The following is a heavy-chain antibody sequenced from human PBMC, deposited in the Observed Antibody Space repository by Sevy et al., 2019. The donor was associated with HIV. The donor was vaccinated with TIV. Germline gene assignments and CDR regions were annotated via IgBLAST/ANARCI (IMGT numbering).Heavy chain of an antibody. CDR2: IIPSFGTI. V-gene: IGHV1-69*13. CDR3: ARDHEIFGVVTPAY. J-gene: IGHJ4*02. D-gene: IGHD3-3*01. CDR1: GGTFSGFA. Sequence: ASVKVSCKASGGTFSGFAISWVRQAPGQGLEWLGGIIPSFGTIKYTQKFQGRVTITADESTSTAYMELSSLRSEDTAVYYCARDHEIFGVVTPAYWGQGTLVTVSS.